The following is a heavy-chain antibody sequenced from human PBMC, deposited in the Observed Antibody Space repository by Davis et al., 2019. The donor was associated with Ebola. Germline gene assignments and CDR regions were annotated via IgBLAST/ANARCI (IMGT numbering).Heavy chain of an antibody. J-gene: IGHJ4*02. V-gene: IGHV1-18*01. CDR2: ISAYNGNT. D-gene: IGHD6-13*01. CDR1: GGTFSSYA. CDR3: AREAAAGTGVDY. Sequence: ASVKVSCKASGGTFSSYAISWVRQAPGQGLEWMGWISAYNGNTNYAQKLQGRVTMTTDTSTSTAYMELRSLRSDDTAVYYCAREAAAGTGVDYWGQGTLVTVSS.